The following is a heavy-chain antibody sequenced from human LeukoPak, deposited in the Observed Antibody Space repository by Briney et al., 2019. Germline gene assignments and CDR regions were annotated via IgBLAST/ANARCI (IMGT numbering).Heavy chain of an antibody. Sequence: GASVKVSCKASGYTFTTNGISWVRQAPGQGLEWMGWINPYNGHTDYAQKFQGRVTMTTVTSTTTAYMELRSLRSDDTAVYYCAISTTVTTPFDYWGQGTLVTVSS. CDR1: GYTFTTNG. D-gene: IGHD4-17*01. CDR3: AISTTVTTPFDY. J-gene: IGHJ4*02. CDR2: INPYNGHT. V-gene: IGHV1-18*01.